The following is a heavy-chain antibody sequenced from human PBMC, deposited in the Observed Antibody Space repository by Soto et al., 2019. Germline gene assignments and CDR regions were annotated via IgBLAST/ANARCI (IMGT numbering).Heavy chain of an antibody. CDR1: GGSVSSGNYY. V-gene: IGHV4-61*01. CDR3: ARVSYDFWSGYHYYGMDV. Sequence: QVQLQESGPGLVKPSETLSLTCTVSGGSVSSGNYYWSWIRQPPGKGLEWIGYIYYTGSTKYNPSLKSRVTISVDTSKNQFSLKLTSVTAADTAVYYCARVSYDFWSGYHYYGMDVWGQGTTVTVSS. D-gene: IGHD3-3*01. CDR2: IYYTGST. J-gene: IGHJ6*02.